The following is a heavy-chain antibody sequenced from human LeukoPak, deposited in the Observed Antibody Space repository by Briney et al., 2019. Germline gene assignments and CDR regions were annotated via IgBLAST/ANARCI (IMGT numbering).Heavy chain of an antibody. Sequence: AGGSLRLSCVGSGFSFISVWLNWVRQAPGKGLEWVSSIGYSSYIYYADSVKGRFTISRDNAKSSLYLQLNSLRAEDTAVYYCARGATVITPPLDYWGQGTLVTVSS. V-gene: IGHV3-69-1*02. CDR3: ARGATVITPPLDY. D-gene: IGHD4-23*01. J-gene: IGHJ4*02. CDR1: GFSFISVW. CDR2: IGYSSYI.